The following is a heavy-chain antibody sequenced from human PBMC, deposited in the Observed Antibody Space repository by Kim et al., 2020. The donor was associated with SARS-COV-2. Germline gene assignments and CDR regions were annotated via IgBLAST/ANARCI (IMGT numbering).Heavy chain of an antibody. V-gene: IGHV3-30*01. D-gene: IGHD6-13*01. J-gene: IGHJ5*02. Sequence: FTISRDNSKNTLYLQMNSLRAEDTAVYYCARAHDAYSNSWYHEVSDWFDPWGQGTLVTVSS. CDR3: ARAHDAYSNSWYHEVSDWFDP.